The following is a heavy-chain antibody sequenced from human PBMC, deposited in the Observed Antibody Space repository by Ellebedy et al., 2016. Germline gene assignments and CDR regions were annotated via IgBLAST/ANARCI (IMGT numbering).Heavy chain of an antibody. Sequence: GSLRLSCTVSGCSISSYYWSWIRQPPGKGLEWIGYIYSSGSTNYNASLKSRVTMSVDTSKNQFSLKLRSVTAADTAVYFCAMATVGIDYWGQGTMVTVSS. D-gene: IGHD5-12*01. V-gene: IGHV4-59*01. CDR2: IYSSGST. CDR3: AMATVGIDY. CDR1: GCSISSYY. J-gene: IGHJ4*02.